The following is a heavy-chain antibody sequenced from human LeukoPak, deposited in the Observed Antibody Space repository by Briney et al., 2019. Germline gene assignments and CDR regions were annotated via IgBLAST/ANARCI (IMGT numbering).Heavy chain of an antibody. D-gene: IGHD1-26*01. CDR2: ISGSGGST. Sequence: GGSLRLSCAASGFTFSSYAMSWVRQAPGKGLEWVSDISGSGGSTYYADSVKDRFTISRDNSKNTLYLQMNSLRAEDTAVYYCAKGVGALLIEHYFDYWGQGTLVTVSS. CDR3: AKGVGALLIEHYFDY. J-gene: IGHJ4*02. CDR1: GFTFSSYA. V-gene: IGHV3-23*01.